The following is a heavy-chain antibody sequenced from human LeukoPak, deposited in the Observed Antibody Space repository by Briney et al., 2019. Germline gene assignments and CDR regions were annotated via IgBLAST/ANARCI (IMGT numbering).Heavy chain of an antibody. D-gene: IGHD2-15*01. Sequence: PSETLSLTCTVSGGSIRSSSYYWGWIRQPPGKGLEWIGSISYSGSTYYNPSLKSRVTISFDTSKNQFSLRLSSVTAADTAVYYCARGLRAGWFDPWGQGALVTVSS. CDR3: ARGLRAGWFDP. V-gene: IGHV4-39*07. CDR1: GGSIRSSSYY. J-gene: IGHJ5*02. CDR2: ISYSGST.